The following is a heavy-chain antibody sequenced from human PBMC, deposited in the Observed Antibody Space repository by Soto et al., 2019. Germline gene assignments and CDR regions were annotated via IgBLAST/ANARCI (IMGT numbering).Heavy chain of an antibody. V-gene: IGHV1-46*03. Sequence: ASVKVSCKASGYSFTSYDMHWVRQAPGQGLEWMGIINPSGGSTSYAQKFQGRVTMTRDTSTSTVYMELSSLRSEDTAVYYCARVKSHNTGTHKDYYMDVWGKGTTVTVSS. J-gene: IGHJ6*03. D-gene: IGHD1-20*01. CDR1: GYSFTSYD. CDR3: ARVKSHNTGTHKDYYMDV. CDR2: INPSGGST.